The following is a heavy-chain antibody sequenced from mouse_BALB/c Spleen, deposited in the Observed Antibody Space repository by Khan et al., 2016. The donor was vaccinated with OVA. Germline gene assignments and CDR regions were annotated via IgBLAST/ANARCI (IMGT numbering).Heavy chain of an antibody. V-gene: IGHV2-9*02. Sequence: QVQLQQSGPGLVAPSQSLSITCTVSGFSLTSYGVHWVRQPPGKGLEWLGVIWAGGSTNYNSALMSRLSISKDNSKSQVFLKMNSLQTDDTAMYYCARFDDYLYAMDYWGQGASVTVSS. CDR2: IWAGGST. D-gene: IGHD2-4*01. J-gene: IGHJ4*01. CDR1: GFSLTSYG. CDR3: ARFDDYLYAMDY.